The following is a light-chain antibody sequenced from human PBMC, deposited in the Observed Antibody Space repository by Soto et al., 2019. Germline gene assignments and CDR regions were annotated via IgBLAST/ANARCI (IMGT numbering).Light chain of an antibody. CDR3: QSYATGLSVLYV. J-gene: IGLJ1*01. Sequence: QAVVTQPPSVSGAPGQRVTISCTGSSSNIGAGYDVHWYQQLPGTAPKLLIYGNNNRPSGVHDRFSGSKSGTSASLAVTGLQAEDEADYYCQSYATGLSVLYVFGTGTKVTVL. V-gene: IGLV1-40*01. CDR1: SSNIGAGYD. CDR2: GNN.